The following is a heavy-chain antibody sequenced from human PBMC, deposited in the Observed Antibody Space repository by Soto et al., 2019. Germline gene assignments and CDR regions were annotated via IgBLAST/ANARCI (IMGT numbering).Heavy chain of an antibody. D-gene: IGHD3-10*01. CDR1: GFTFSSYG. J-gene: IGHJ6*02. CDR2: ISYDGSNK. V-gene: IGHV3-30*18. Sequence: PGGSLRLSCAASGFTFSSYGMHWVRQAPGKGLEWVAVISYDGSNKYYADSVKGRFTISRDNSKNTLYLQMNSLRAEDTAVYYCAKELSFYNYYGMDVWGQGTTVTVSS. CDR3: AKELSFYNYYGMDV.